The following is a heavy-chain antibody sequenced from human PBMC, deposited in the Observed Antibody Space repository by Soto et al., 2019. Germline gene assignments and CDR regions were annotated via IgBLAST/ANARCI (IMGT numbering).Heavy chain of an antibody. Sequence: KPSETLSLTCTVSGDSISSGDYYWSWIRQPPGKGLEWIAYIYHSGRTYYNPPLKSRITISLDTPKNQFSLKLSSVTAADTAVYYCARIYTMFGDFDPWGQGALVTVPS. CDR1: GDSISSGDYY. J-gene: IGHJ5*02. CDR3: ARIYTMFGDFDP. D-gene: IGHD3-3*01. V-gene: IGHV4-30-4*01. CDR2: IYHSGRT.